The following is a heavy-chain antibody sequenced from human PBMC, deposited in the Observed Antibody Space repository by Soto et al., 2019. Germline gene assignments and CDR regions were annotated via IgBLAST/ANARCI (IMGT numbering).Heavy chain of an antibody. CDR3: ASDQPLRYFDWLSTPYGKDV. Sequence: ASVKVSCKASGYTFTSYYRHWVRQAPGQVLEWMGIINPSGGSTSYAQKFQGRVTMTRHTSTSTVYRELSSLRSEDTAVYYCASDQPLRYFDWLSTPYGKDVWGQGTTVTVSS. V-gene: IGHV1-46*01. D-gene: IGHD3-9*01. J-gene: IGHJ6*02. CDR2: INPSGGST. CDR1: GYTFTSYY.